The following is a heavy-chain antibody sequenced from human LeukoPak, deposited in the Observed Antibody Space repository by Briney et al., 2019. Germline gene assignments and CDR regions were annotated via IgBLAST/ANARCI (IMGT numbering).Heavy chain of an antibody. D-gene: IGHD5-12*01. V-gene: IGHV4-34*01. Sequence: SETLSLTCAVYGRSFSGYYWSWIRQPPGKGLEWIGEINHSGSTNYNPSLKSRVTISVDTSKNQFSLKLSSVTAADTAVYYCARGPDSGYDYGGYYYYYGMDVWGQGTTVTVSS. J-gene: IGHJ6*02. CDR1: GRSFSGYY. CDR2: INHSGST. CDR3: ARGPDSGYDYGGYYYYYGMDV.